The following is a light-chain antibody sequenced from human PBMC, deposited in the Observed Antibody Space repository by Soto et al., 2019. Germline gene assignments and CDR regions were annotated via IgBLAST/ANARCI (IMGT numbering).Light chain of an antibody. V-gene: IGKV3-20*01. J-gene: IGKJ5*01. CDR1: QSITSSF. CDR3: QQFGDSLIT. CDR2: GPS. Sequence: IGFTQSPGTLSLSPGERATLSFRASQSITSSFLAWYQQKPGQAPRLLISGPSSRATGIPERFSASGSGTDFTLTISRLEPEDFAVYYCQQFGDSLITFGQGTRLEIK.